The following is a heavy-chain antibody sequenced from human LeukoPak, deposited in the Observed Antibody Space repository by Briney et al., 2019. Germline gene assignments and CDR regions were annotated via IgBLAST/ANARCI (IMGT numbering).Heavy chain of an antibody. CDR1: GFSFSTYD. CDR2: VISNVGST. V-gene: IGHV3-23*01. CDR3: ARADRDGNKRFLD. Sequence: GGSLRLSCAASGFSFSTYDMTWVRQAPGKGLEWVLAVISNVGSTYYADSVKGRFTISRDNGKNLVSLQMNSLRDEDTAVYYCARADRDGNKRFLDWGQGTLVTVSS. J-gene: IGHJ4*02. D-gene: IGHD5-24*01.